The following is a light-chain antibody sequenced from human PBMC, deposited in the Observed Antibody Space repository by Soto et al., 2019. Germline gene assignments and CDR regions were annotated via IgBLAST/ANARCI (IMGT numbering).Light chain of an antibody. CDR2: DAS. CDR1: QSVSSY. V-gene: IGKV3-11*01. Sequence: EIVLTQSPATLSLSPGERATLSCRASQSVSSYLAWYQQKPGQAPRLLIYDASNRATGIPARFSGSGSVTDFTLTISSLEPEDFADYYCQQRSNWLIFTFGPGTKVDIK. CDR3: QQRSNWLIFT. J-gene: IGKJ3*01.